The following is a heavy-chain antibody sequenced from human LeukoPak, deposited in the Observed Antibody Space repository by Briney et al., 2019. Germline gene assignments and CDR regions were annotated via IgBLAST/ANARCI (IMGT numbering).Heavy chain of an antibody. D-gene: IGHD3-22*01. J-gene: IGHJ4*02. CDR2: IYYSGST. Sequence: SETLSLTCTVPGGSISSYYWSWIRQPPGKGLEWIWYIYYSGSTNYNPSLKSRVTISVDTSKNQFSLKLSSVTAADTAVYYCARHHNPRHTYYYDSSGYPYFDHWGQGTLVTVSS. V-gene: IGHV4-59*08. CDR1: GGSISSYY. CDR3: ARHHNPRHTYYYDSSGYPYFDH.